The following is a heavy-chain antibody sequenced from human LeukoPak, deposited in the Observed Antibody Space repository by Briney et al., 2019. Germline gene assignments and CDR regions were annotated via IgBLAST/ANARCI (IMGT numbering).Heavy chain of an antibody. CDR1: GGSVTSYY. CDR3: ARGYCSDEICPVFPS. Sequence: SETLALTCSVSGGSVTSYYWNWVRQTPEMGLEWIGYISNTGATDYGPAFTSRVSMSLDTSKNQFSLKLTYVTAADTGVYYCARGYCSDEICPVFPSWGQGTLVTVSS. D-gene: IGHD2-15*01. V-gene: IGHV4-59*02. J-gene: IGHJ1*01. CDR2: ISNTGAT.